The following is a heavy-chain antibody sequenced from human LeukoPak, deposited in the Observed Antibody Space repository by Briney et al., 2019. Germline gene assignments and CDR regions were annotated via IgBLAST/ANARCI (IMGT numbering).Heavy chain of an antibody. D-gene: IGHD3-3*01. CDR1: GFTFSSYS. CDR3: ASGFWSGYWDV. Sequence: GGSLRLSCAASGFTFSSYSMNWVSQAPGKGLEWVSSISSSSSYIYYADSVKGRFTISRDNAKNSLYLQMNSLRAEDTAVYYCASGFWSGYWDVWGKGTTVTVSA. V-gene: IGHV3-21*01. CDR2: ISSSSSYI. J-gene: IGHJ6*04.